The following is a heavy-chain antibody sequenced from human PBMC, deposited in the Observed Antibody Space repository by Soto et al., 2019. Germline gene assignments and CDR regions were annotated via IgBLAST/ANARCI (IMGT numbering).Heavy chain of an antibody. CDR3: ARGRRGSSKGEFDY. D-gene: IGHD6-6*01. Sequence: SETLSLPRAVVGGKFGDYYCSWIRKHPGKGLEWIGEINHSGSTNYNPSLKSRVTISVDTSKNQFSLKLSSVTAADTAVYYCARGRRGSSKGEFDYWGQGTLVTVSS. J-gene: IGHJ4*02. CDR1: GGKFGDYY. CDR2: INHSGST. V-gene: IGHV4-34*01.